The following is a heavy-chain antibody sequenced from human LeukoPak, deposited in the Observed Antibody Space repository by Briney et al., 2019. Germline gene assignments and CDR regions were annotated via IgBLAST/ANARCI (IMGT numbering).Heavy chain of an antibody. Sequence: PSETLSLTCTVSGGSISSSSYYWGWIRQPPGKGLEWIGSIYYSGSTYYNPSLKSRVTISVDTSKNQFSLKLSSVTAADTAVYYCASGNLYYYDSSGYPNWGQGTLVTVSS. V-gene: IGHV4-39*07. D-gene: IGHD3-22*01. J-gene: IGHJ4*02. CDR3: ASGNLYYYDSSGYPN. CDR1: GGSISSSSYY. CDR2: IYYSGST.